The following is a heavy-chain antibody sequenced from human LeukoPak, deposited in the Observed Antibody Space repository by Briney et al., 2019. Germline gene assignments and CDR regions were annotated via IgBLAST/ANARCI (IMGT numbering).Heavy chain of an antibody. CDR2: IYYSGST. V-gene: IGHV4-61*01. Sequence: SETLSLTCTVTGGSVSSGSYYWSWIRQPPGKGLEWIGYIYYSGSTNYNPSLKSRVTISVDKSKNQFSLKLSSVTAADTAVYYCARGLSEEWLLPFDYWGQGTLVTVSS. D-gene: IGHD3-3*01. CDR3: ARGLSEEWLLPFDY. J-gene: IGHJ4*02. CDR1: GGSVSSGSYY.